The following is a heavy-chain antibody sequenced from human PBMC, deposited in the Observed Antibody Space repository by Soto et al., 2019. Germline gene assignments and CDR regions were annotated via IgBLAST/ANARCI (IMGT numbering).Heavy chain of an antibody. J-gene: IGHJ3*02. Sequence: QVQLVQSGAEVKKPGSSVKVSCKASGGTFSSYAISWVRQAPGQGLEWMGGIIPIFGTANYAQKFQGRVTITADESTSTAYMELCSLRSEDTAVYYCARNDCSSTSCYSEYSSNRRHRAFDIWGQGTMVTVSS. CDR2: IIPIFGTA. CDR1: GGTFSSYA. CDR3: ARNDCSSTSCYSEYSSNRRHRAFDI. V-gene: IGHV1-69*01. D-gene: IGHD2-2*01.